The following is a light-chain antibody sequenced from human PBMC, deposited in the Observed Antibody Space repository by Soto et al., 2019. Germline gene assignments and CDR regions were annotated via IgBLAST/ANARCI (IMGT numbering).Light chain of an antibody. CDR1: QSVSSY. CDR2: DAS. V-gene: IGKV3-11*01. J-gene: IGKJ4*01. CDR3: QQRSNWPLT. Sequence: EIVLTQSPATLSLSPGERATLSCRASQSVSSYLAWYQQKPGQPPRLLIYDASNRATGIPARFSGSRSGTDFTLTISSLEPEDFAVYYCQQRSNWPLTFGGGTKVEIK.